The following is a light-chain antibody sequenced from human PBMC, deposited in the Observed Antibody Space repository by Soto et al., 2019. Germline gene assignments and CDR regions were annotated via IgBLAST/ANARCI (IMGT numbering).Light chain of an antibody. CDR1: KLGDKY. CDR2: QDN. Sequence: SYELTQPPSVSVSPGQTASITCYGDKLGDKYACWYRQKPGQSPVLVIYQDNKRPSGIPERFSGSNSGNTATLTISGTQAMDEADYYCQAWDSVTAVFGGGTKLTVL. CDR3: QAWDSVTAV. J-gene: IGLJ2*01. V-gene: IGLV3-1*01.